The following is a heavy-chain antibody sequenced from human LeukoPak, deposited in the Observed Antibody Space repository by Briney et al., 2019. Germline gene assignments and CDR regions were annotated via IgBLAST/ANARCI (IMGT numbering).Heavy chain of an antibody. V-gene: IGHV1-69*06. Sequence: GASVKVSCKASVGTFSSYAISWVRQAPGQGLEWMGGIIPIFGTANYAQKFQGRVTITADKSTSTAYMELSSLRSEDTAVYYCARDLGYSSGWCYFDYWGQGTLVTVSS. D-gene: IGHD6-19*01. J-gene: IGHJ4*02. CDR1: VGTFSSYA. CDR2: IIPIFGTA. CDR3: ARDLGYSSGWCYFDY.